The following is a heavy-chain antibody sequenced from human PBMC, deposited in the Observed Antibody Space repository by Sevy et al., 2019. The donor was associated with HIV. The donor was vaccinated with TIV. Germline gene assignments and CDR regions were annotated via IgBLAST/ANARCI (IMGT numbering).Heavy chain of an antibody. J-gene: IGHJ4*02. V-gene: IGHV3-23*01. D-gene: IGHD2-8*01. CDR3: AREGCTKPHDY. CDR2: LSFGCGEI. CDR1: GFTFSKYS. Sequence: GGSLRLSCAASGFTFSKYSMSWDRQPPGKGLEWVSTLSFGCGEINHADSVKGRFTISRDNSKNSLYLQMNNLGAEDTAVYYCAREGCTKPHDYWGQGTLVTVSS.